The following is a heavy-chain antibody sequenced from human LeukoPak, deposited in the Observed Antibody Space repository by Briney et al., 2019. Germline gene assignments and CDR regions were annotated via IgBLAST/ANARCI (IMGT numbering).Heavy chain of an antibody. CDR3: ARVTPSRIAAAGTIDY. J-gene: IGHJ4*02. CDR2: ISSSGSTI. V-gene: IGHV3-48*03. D-gene: IGHD6-13*01. CDR1: GFTFSSYE. Sequence: PGGSLRLSCAASGFTFSSYEMNWVRQAPGKGLEWVSYISSSGSTIYYADSVKGRFTISRDNAKNSLYLQMNSLRAEDTAVYYCARVTPSRIAAAGTIDYWGQGTLVTVSS.